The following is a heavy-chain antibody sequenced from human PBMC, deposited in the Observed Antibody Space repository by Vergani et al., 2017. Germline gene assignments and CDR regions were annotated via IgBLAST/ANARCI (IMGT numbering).Heavy chain of an antibody. CDR1: GLTFSDSA. J-gene: IGHJ6*04. CDR2: IRDKAYNYAT. D-gene: IGHD3-3*01. V-gene: IGHV3-73*02. CDR3: FYDFWAVYDSGVV. Sequence: EVHLVESGGGLVQPGESLKLSCATSGLTFSDSAIHWVRQTSGKGLEWIGRIRDKAYNYATVYAVSVKGMFTISRDDSKKTAYMQMNGLTTEDTAGYYGFYDFWAVYDSGVVWGKGTTVTVFS.